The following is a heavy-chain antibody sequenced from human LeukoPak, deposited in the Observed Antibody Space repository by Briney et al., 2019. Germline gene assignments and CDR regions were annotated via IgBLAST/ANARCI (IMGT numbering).Heavy chain of an antibody. CDR1: GESVSINSAT. Sequence: SPTRSLTCAISGESVSINSATWNWRTQSPSRGLEWLGRTYYRSKWYSDYAVSVSSRITINPDTSKNQYSLLLSSVTPENTAIYYCARYTNNWILENWGQGNLVTVSS. D-gene: IGHD1-1*01. CDR2: TYYRSKWYS. V-gene: IGHV6-1*01. CDR3: ARYTNNWILEN. J-gene: IGHJ4*02.